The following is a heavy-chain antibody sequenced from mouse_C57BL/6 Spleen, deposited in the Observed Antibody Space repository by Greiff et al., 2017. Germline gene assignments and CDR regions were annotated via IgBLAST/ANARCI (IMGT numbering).Heavy chain of an antibody. CDR1: GYTFTSYW. J-gene: IGHJ1*03. D-gene: IGHD1-1*01. CDR3: ERSRYYYGSSYGYFDV. V-gene: IGHV1-53*01. CDR2: INPSNGGT. Sequence: QVQLKQPGTELVKPGASVKLSCKASGYTFTSYWMHWVKQRPGQGLEWIGNINPSNGGTNYNEKFKSKATLTVDKSSSTAYMQLSSLTSEDSAVYYCERSRYYYGSSYGYFDVWGTGTTVTVSS.